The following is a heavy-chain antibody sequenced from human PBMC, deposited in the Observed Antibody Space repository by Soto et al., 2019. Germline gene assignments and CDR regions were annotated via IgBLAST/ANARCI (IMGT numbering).Heavy chain of an antibody. CDR3: VRDDDNLDNGLDH. Sequence: QVQLVESGGGEVQPGGPLRLSCTASGFTFSSYGMHWVRQAPGKGLQWVAVIPHDGTYQYYLDSVKGRFTISRDNSKDTLYLQMNSLRVEDTAVYYCVRDDDNLDNGLDHWGQGTLVTVSS. J-gene: IGHJ4*02. CDR2: IPHDGTYQ. D-gene: IGHD1-1*01. V-gene: IGHV3-30*19. CDR1: GFTFSSYG.